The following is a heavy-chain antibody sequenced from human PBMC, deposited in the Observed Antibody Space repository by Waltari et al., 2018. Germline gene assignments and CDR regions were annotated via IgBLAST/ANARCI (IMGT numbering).Heavy chain of an antibody. CDR2: TNHRGNS. V-gene: IGHV4-38-2*02. CDR1: GSAISSAYY. CDR3: ARRGDADDFDY. J-gene: IGHJ4*02. Sequence: QVQLQESGPGLVKPSETLSLTCTVSGSAISSAYYWGWIRQPPGQGLEWIGTTNHRGNSYYNPSLKRRVTIAVDTSKKHFSLKLSSVTTADTDVYFCARRGDADDFDYWGQGTLVTVS. D-gene: IGHD3-10*01.